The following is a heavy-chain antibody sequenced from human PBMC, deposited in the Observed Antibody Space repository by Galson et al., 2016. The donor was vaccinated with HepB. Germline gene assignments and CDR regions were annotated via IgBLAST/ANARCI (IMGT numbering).Heavy chain of an antibody. V-gene: IGHV3-23*01. J-gene: IGHJ4*02. D-gene: IGHD3-22*01. CDR3: AKAVVVIPLYFDY. CDR1: GFTFSSYA. Sequence: SLRLSCAASGFTFSSYAMSWVRQAPGKGLEWVSAISGSGGSTYYADSVKGRFTISRDNSKNTPYLQMNSLRAEDTAVYYCAKAVVVIPLYFDYWGQGTLVTVSS. CDR2: ISGSGGST.